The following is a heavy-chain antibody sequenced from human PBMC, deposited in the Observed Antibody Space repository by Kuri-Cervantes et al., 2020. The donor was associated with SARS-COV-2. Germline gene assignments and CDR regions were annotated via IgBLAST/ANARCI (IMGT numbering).Heavy chain of an antibody. Sequence: GGSLRLSCAASGFTFSSYGMHWVRQAPGKGLEWVGWISVYNGNTNYAQKFRGRVTMTTDTSTSTAYMELRSLTSDDTALYYCARESNDWEPFDYWGQGTLVTVSS. CDR3: ARESNDWEPFDY. J-gene: IGHJ4*02. V-gene: IGHV1-18*01. D-gene: IGHD1-26*01. CDR2: ISVYNGNT. CDR1: GFTFSSYG.